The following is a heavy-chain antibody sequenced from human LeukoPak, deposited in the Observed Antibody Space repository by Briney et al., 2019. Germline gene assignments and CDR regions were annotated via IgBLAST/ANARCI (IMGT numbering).Heavy chain of an antibody. CDR3: TRVITTDRGWYTFDF. CDR2: GPARNKPNSCST. D-gene: IGHD6-19*01. CDR1: GITFSDHH. J-gene: IGHJ4*02. V-gene: IGHV3-72*01. Sequence: KSGGSLRLSCEGSGITFSDHHMDWVRQAPGMGLEWVGRGPARNKPNSCSTQYAASVRGRFTISRDDSKNSLYLQIISLRTEDTAMYYCTRVITTDRGWYTFDFWGQGVLVTVSS.